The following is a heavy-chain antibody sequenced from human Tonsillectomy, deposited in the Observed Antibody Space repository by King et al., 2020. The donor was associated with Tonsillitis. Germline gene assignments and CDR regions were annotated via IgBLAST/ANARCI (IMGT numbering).Heavy chain of an antibody. CDR3: ARAGVLADH. CDR1: GFTFTDYY. CDR2: ISGSGDHT. D-gene: IGHD2-15*01. J-gene: IGHJ5*02. V-gene: IGHV3-11*06. Sequence: VQLVQSGGGLVKTGGSLRLSCAASGFTFTDYYIDWIRQAPGKGLEWVAYISGSGDHTNYGDSVRGRFTISRDNGRNSVFLQMNSLRAEDTAVYYCARAGVLADHWGQGTLVTVPS.